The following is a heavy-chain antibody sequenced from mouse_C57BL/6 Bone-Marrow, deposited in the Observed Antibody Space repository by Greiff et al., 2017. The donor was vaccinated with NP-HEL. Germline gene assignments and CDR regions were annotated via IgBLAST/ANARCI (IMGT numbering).Heavy chain of an antibody. V-gene: IGHV14-4*01. CDR1: GFNIKDDY. Sequence: EVQLQQSGAELVRPGASVKLSCTASGFNIKDDYMHWVKQRPEQGLEWIGWIDPENGDTEYASKFQGKATLTADTSSNTAYLQLSSLTSEDTAVYYCTRECYGSSYGAMDYWGQGTSVTVSS. J-gene: IGHJ4*01. CDR2: IDPENGDT. CDR3: TRECYGSSYGAMDY. D-gene: IGHD1-1*01.